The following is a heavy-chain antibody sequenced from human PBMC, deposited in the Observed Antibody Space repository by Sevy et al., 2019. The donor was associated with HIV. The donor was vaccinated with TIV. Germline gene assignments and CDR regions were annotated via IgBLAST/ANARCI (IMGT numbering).Heavy chain of an antibody. CDR2: INHSGST. CDR3: ARHCSSTSCSHAFDI. Sequence: SETLSLTCAVYGGSFSGYYWSWIRQPPGKGLEWIGEINHSGSTNYNPSLKSRVTISVDTSKNQFSLKLSSETAADTAVYYGARHCSSTSCSHAFDIWGQGTMVTVSS. V-gene: IGHV4-34*01. D-gene: IGHD2-2*01. CDR1: GGSFSGYY. J-gene: IGHJ3*02.